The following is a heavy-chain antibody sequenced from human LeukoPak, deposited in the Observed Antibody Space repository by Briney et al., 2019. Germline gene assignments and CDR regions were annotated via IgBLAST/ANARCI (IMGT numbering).Heavy chain of an antibody. J-gene: IGHJ4*02. CDR3: AKDGGLWVSAHWGDS. V-gene: IGHV3-23*01. CDR2: ISNNGGYT. D-gene: IGHD7-27*01. Sequence: GGSLRLSCAASGFTFSSSAMSWVRQAPGKGLEWVSAISNNGGYTYYADSVKGRFTVSRDNSKNTLYLQMNSLRAEDTAVYYCAKDGGLWVSAHWGDSWGRGTLVTVSS. CDR1: GFTFSSSA.